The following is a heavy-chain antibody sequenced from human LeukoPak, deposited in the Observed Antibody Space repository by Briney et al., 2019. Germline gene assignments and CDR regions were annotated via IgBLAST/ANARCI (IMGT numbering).Heavy chain of an antibody. V-gene: IGHV3-53*01. CDR2: LYSGGTT. Sequence: GGSLRLSCAASGFTVSSNYMSWVRQAPGKGLEWVSVLYSGGTTYYADSVKGRFTISRDNSKNTLYLQMNSLRAEGTAVYYCAREIPATGTYYFDYWGQGTLVTVSS. CDR1: GFTVSSNY. D-gene: IGHD6-13*01. CDR3: AREIPATGTYYFDY. J-gene: IGHJ4*02.